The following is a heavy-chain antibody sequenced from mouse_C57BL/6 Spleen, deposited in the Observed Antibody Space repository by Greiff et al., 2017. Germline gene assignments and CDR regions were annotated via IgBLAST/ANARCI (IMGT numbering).Heavy chain of an antibody. V-gene: IGHV2-5*01. D-gene: IGHD2-1*01. CDR3: ATMIYYGPYYAMDY. Sequence: QVQLKESGPGLVQPSQSLSITCTVSGFSLTSYGVHWVRQSPGKGLEWLGVIWRGGSTDYNAAFMSRLSITKDNSKSQVFFKMNSLQADDTAISYCATMIYYGPYYAMDYWGQGTSVTVSS. CDR2: IWRGGST. J-gene: IGHJ4*01. CDR1: GFSLTSYG.